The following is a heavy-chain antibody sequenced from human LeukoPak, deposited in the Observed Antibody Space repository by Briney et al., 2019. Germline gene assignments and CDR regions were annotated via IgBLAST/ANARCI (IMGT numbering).Heavy chain of an antibody. D-gene: IGHD5-18*01. CDR2: IYPGDSDT. Sequence: GESLKISCKGSGYSFTSYWIGWVRQMPGKGLEWMGIIYPGDSDTRYSPSFQGQVTISADKSISTAYLQWSSLKASDTAMYYCARHAPAMVTYYYMDVWGKGTTVTVSS. V-gene: IGHV5-51*01. CDR1: GYSFTSYW. CDR3: ARHAPAMVTYYYMDV. J-gene: IGHJ6*03.